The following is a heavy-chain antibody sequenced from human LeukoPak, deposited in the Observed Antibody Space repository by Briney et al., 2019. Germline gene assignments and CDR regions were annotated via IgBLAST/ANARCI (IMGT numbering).Heavy chain of an antibody. Sequence: SETLSLTCTVSGGSISSYYWSWIRQPPGKGLEWIGYIYYSGSTNYNPSLKSRVTISVDTSKNQFSLKLGSVTAADTAVYYCARYDYGGGYDAFDIWGQGTMVTVSS. CDR3: ARYDYGGGYDAFDI. J-gene: IGHJ3*02. V-gene: IGHV4-59*12. CDR1: GGSISSYY. D-gene: IGHD4-23*01. CDR2: IYYSGST.